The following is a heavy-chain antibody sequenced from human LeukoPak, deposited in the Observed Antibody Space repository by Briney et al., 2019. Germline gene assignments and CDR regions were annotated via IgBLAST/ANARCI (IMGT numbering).Heavy chain of an antibody. Sequence: ASVKVSCKASGYTFTSYGFSWVRQAPGLGLEWMGWISAYNGYTNYAQNLQGRVTVTTDTSTSTAYMDLSNLRSDDTAIYYCAINTGGRADAFDIWGQGTLVTVSS. J-gene: IGHJ3*02. CDR3: AINTGGRADAFDI. D-gene: IGHD1-26*01. CDR2: ISAYNGYT. V-gene: IGHV1-18*01. CDR1: GYTFTSYG.